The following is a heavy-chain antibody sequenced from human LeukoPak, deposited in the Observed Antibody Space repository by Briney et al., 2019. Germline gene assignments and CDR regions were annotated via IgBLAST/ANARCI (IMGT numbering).Heavy chain of an antibody. V-gene: IGHV3-73*01. Sequence: GGSLRLSCAASGFTFSGSVMHWVRQASGKGLEWVGRIRSNINSYATAYAASVKGRFTISRDNSKNTLYLQMNSLRAEDTAVYYCAKGGIAVAGTLDYWGQGTLVTVSS. D-gene: IGHD6-19*01. CDR2: IRSNINSYAT. CDR3: AKGGIAVAGTLDY. J-gene: IGHJ4*02. CDR1: GFTFSGSV.